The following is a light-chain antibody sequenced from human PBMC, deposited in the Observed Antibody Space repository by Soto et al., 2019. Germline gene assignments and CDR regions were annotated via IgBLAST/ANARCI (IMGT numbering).Light chain of an antibody. CDR2: EAS. Sequence: DIQMTQSPSTLSASVGDRVTITCRASQNIRSRLAWYQQKPGEAPRLLIYEASVLENGVPSRFSGRGSGTEFTLTITRLQPDDFATDYFQQCHAYSLTFGGGTKVEIK. CDR3: QQCHAYSLT. J-gene: IGKJ4*01. CDR1: QNIRSR. V-gene: IGKV1-5*03.